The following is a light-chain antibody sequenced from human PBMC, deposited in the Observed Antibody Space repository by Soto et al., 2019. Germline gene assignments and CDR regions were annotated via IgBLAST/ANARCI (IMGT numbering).Light chain of an antibody. V-gene: IGKV1-5*03. CDR3: QQYNSYSYT. CDR2: KAS. Sequence: DIQMTQSPSTLSASVGDGVTITCRASQSISSWLAWYQQKPGKAPKLLIYKASTLESEVPSRFSGSGSGTEFTLTISSLQPDDSATYYCQQYNSYSYTFGQGTKLEIK. J-gene: IGKJ2*01. CDR1: QSISSW.